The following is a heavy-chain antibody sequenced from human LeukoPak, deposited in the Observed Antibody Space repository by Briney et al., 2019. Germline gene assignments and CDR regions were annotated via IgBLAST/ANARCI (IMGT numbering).Heavy chain of an antibody. Sequence: SETLSLTCTVSDDSISDYYRGWIRQPPGKGLEWIGYFYNSGRSTYNPSLKSRVTISADTSKNHFSLKLNSVTTADTAVYYCTRGAGWLIDNWGQGILVTVSS. CDR3: TRGAGWLIDN. CDR2: FYNSGRS. D-gene: IGHD3-16*01. CDR1: DDSISDYY. J-gene: IGHJ4*02. V-gene: IGHV4-59*01.